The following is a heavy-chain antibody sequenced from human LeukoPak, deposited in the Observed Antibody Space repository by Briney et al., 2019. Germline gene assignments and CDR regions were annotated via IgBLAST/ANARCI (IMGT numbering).Heavy chain of an antibody. CDR2: ISAYNGNT. CDR1: GYTFTRYG. J-gene: IGHJ1*01. CDR3: ARGDDILAKASSAEYFQH. V-gene: IGHV1-18*01. D-gene: IGHD3-9*01. Sequence: ASVKVSCKASGYTFTRYGISWVRQAPGQGLEWMGWISAYNGNTNYAQKLQGRVTMTTDTSTSTAYMELRSLRSDDTAVYYCARGDDILAKASSAEYFQHWGQGTLVTVSS.